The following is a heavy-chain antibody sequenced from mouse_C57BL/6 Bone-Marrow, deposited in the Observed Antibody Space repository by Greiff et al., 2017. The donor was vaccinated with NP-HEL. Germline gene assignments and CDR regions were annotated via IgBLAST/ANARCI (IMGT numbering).Heavy chain of an antibody. CDR1: GYTFTSYW. V-gene: IGHV1-59*01. Sequence: VQLQQPGAELVRPGTSVKLSCKASGYTFTSYWMHWVKQRPGQGLEWIGVIDPSDSYTNYNQKFKGKATLTVDTSSSTAYMQLSSLTSEDSAVYYCARRDIHYSNYVDYFDYWGQGTTLTVSS. D-gene: IGHD2-5*01. CDR3: ARRDIHYSNYVDYFDY. J-gene: IGHJ2*01. CDR2: IDPSDSYT.